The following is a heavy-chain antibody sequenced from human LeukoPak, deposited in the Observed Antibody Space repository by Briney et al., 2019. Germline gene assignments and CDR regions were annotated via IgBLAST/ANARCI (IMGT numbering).Heavy chain of an antibody. V-gene: IGHV3-23*01. CDR2: ISGSGGST. CDR3: AKAGWYGGDFDY. J-gene: IGHJ4*02. D-gene: IGHD6-19*01. Sequence: GGSLRLSCAASGFTFSSYAMSWVHQAPGKGLEWVSAISGSGGSTYYADSVKGRFTISRDNSKNTLYLQMNSLRAEDTAVYYCAKAGWYGGDFDYWGQGTLVTVSS. CDR1: GFTFSSYA.